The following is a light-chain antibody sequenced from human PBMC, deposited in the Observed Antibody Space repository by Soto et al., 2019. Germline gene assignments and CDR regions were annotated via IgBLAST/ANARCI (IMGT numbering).Light chain of an antibody. CDR2: GTS. J-gene: IGKJ5*01. CDR3: QQYNNWPLIT. CDR1: QSVSSSY. V-gene: IGKV3-15*01. Sequence: EIVLTQSPSTLSFSPGERATLSCRASQSVSSSYLAWYQQKPGQAPRLLIFGTSTRATGIPARFSGSGSGTLFTLTITSLQSEDFAVYYCQQYNNWPLITFGQGTRLEIK.